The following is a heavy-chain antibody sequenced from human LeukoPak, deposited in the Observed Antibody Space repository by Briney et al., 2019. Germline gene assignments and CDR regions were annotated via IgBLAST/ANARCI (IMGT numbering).Heavy chain of an antibody. D-gene: IGHD5-24*01. CDR3: ARDGYKDRYFDY. J-gene: IGHJ4*02. V-gene: IGHV3-7*01. Sequence: PGGSLRLSCTASGFTFTNYWMSWVRQAPGKGLEWGANIKQDENEKHYVDSVRGRFTISRDNAKNSVFLQMNSLRAEDTAVYYCARDGYKDRYFDYWGQGTLVTVSA. CDR2: IKQDENEK. CDR1: GFTFTNYW.